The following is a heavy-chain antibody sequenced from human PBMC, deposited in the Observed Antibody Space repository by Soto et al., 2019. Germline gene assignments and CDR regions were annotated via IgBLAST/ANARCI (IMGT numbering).Heavy chain of an antibody. CDR2: ISHDGSDK. CDR1: GLTFNNYA. Sequence: QGQLVESGGGVVQPGRSLRLSCAASGLTFNNYAMHWVRQAPGKGLEWVAVISHDGSDKYYADSVKGRFTISRDNSKNTLYLQMNSLRDEDTAVFYCARERLYSEFDLWGQGTLVTVSS. J-gene: IGHJ4*02. V-gene: IGHV3-30-3*01. CDR3: ARERLYSEFDL. D-gene: IGHD4-4*01.